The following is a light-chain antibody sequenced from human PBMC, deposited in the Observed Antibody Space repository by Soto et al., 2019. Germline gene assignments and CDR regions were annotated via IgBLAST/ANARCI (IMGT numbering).Light chain of an antibody. CDR1: SSDVGAHNY. CDR2: DVN. J-gene: IGLJ3*02. Sequence: QSALTQPPSASGSPGQSLNISCIGTSSDVGAHNYVSWYQQNPGKAPKLMLYDVNKRPSGVPDRFSGSKSGNTASLTVSGLHAEDEADYYCSSYAGGNNWVFGAGTKVTVL. CDR3: SSYAGGNNWV. V-gene: IGLV2-8*01.